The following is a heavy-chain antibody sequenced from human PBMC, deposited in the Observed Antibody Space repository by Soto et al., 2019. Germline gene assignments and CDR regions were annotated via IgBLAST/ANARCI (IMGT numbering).Heavy chain of an antibody. D-gene: IGHD1-7*01. Sequence: EVQLLESGGGLVQPGGSPRPSCAASGFTFNTYVMNWVRQAPGKGLEWVSTISYSADKTHYADSVKGRFTISRDNSRDTLFLQMNSLRADDAAVYYCARRARTATTNWGAFDVWGQGTMVTVSS. CDR2: ISYSADKT. CDR3: ARRARTATTNWGAFDV. V-gene: IGHV3-23*01. CDR1: GFTFNTYV. J-gene: IGHJ3*01.